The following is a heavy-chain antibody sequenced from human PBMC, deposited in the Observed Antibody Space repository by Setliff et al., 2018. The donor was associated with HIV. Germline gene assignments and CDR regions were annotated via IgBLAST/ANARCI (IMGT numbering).Heavy chain of an antibody. D-gene: IGHD3-3*01. CDR1: GGSIGSGGSY. CDR2: IFYNGST. Sequence: PSETLSLTCTVSGGSIGSGGSYWSWIRQHPGKGLEWIGNIFYNGSTYYNPSLKSRITISVDTSKNQFSLNLRSVTAADTAVYYCASWGRARRANYNFWSGSSWFDPWGQGILVTAPQ. CDR3: ASWGRARRANYNFWSGSSWFDP. J-gene: IGHJ5*02. V-gene: IGHV4-31*03.